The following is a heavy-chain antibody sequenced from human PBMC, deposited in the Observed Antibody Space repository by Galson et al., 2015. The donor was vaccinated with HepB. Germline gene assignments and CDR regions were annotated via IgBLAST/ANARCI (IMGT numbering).Heavy chain of an antibody. CDR1: GFSFTHYW. V-gene: IGHV5-51*07. J-gene: IGHJ6*02. CDR2: IYPGDSDT. D-gene: IGHD3-22*01. Sequence: QSGAEVKKPGESLKISCRGSGFSFTHYWVAWVHQMPGKGLECMGIIYPGDSDTRYSPSFQGQVLISADRSISTAYLQWSSLKASDTAMYYCARLSSDDVGDFYYGMDVWGQGTTATVSS. CDR3: ARLSSDDVGDFYYGMDV.